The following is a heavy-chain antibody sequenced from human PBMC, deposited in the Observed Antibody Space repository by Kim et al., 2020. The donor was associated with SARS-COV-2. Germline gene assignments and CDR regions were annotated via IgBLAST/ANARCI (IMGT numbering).Heavy chain of an antibody. CDR1: GYTFTGYY. CDR3: ARDTYYDSSGYYYPGLG. V-gene: IGHV1-2*06. J-gene: IGHJ4*02. D-gene: IGHD3-22*01. CDR2: INPNSGGT. Sequence: ASVKVSCKASGYTFTGYYMHWVRQAPGQGLEWMGRINPNSGGTNYAQKFQGRVTMTRDTSISTAYMELSRLRSDDTAVYYCARDTYYDSSGYYYPGLGWGQGTLVTVSS.